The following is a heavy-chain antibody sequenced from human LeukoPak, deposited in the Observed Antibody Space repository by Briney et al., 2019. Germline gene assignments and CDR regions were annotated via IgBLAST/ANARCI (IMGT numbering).Heavy chain of an antibody. CDR1: GFTFSSYG. V-gene: IGHV3-48*04. CDR2: ISGSGTTT. CDR3: ARGYGSGSSHIDY. Sequence: GGSLRLSCAASGFTFSSYGMSWVRQAPGKGLEWVSGISGSGTTTYYAASVKGRFTISRDNAKNSLYLQMNSLRAEDTAVYYCARGYGSGSSHIDYWGQGTLVTVSS. D-gene: IGHD3-10*01. J-gene: IGHJ4*02.